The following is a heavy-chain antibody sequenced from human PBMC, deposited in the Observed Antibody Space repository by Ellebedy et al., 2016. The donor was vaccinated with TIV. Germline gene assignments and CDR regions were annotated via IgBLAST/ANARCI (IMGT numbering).Heavy chain of an antibody. CDR2: INSDGTDR. CDR1: GFTFGTTW. J-gene: IGHJ4*02. V-gene: IGHV3-74*01. Sequence: PGGSLRLSCTASGFTFGTTWMNWVRQAPGQGLVCVSRINSDGTDRRYADSVKGRFTISRDNAKNTVYLQVDSLRVEDTAVYFCARDNYYSLDYWGQGILVTVSS. D-gene: IGHD3-10*01. CDR3: ARDNYYSLDY.